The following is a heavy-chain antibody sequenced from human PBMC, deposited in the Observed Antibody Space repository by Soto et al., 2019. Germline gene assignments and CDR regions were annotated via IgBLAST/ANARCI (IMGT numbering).Heavy chain of an antibody. CDR2: IYFTGST. Sequence: ASETLSLTCTVSGGAVSSGTYYRSWIRQPPGKGLEWIGHIYFTGSTNYNPSLKSRVTMSLDTSRNQFSLKLSSVTAADTAVYYCTRGPPRVQWFDPWGLGTLVTVSS. CDR3: TRGPPRVQWFDP. CDR1: GGAVSSGTYY. J-gene: IGHJ5*02. V-gene: IGHV4-61*01.